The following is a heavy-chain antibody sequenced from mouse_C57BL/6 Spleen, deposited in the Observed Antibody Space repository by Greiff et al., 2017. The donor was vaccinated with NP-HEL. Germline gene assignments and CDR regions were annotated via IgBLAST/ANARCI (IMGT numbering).Heavy chain of an antibody. CDR2: ISSGSSTI. J-gene: IGHJ4*01. Sequence: EVMLVESGGGLVKPGGSLKLSCAASGFTFSDYGMHWVRQAPEKGLEWVAYISSGSSTIYYAAKVKGRFTISRDNAKNTLFLQMTSLRSEDTAMYYCAREAPYYAMDYWGQGTSVTVSS. CDR3: AREAPYYAMDY. CDR1: GFTFSDYG. V-gene: IGHV5-17*01.